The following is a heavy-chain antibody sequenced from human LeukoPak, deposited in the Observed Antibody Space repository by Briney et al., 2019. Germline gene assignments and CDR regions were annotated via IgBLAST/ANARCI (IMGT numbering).Heavy chain of an antibody. D-gene: IGHD3-3*01. CDR1: GFTFSSYS. Sequence: PGGSLRLSCAASGFTFSSYSMNWVRQAPGKGLEWVSSISSSSSYIYYADSVKGRFTISRDNAKNSLYLQMNSLRAEDTAVYYCAADYDFWSGYVSDYWGQGTLVTVSS. V-gene: IGHV3-21*01. J-gene: IGHJ4*02. CDR2: ISSSSSYI. CDR3: AADYDFWSGYVSDY.